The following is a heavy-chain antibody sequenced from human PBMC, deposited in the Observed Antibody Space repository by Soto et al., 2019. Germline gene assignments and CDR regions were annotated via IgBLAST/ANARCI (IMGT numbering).Heavy chain of an antibody. D-gene: IGHD3-10*01. CDR1: GGSIDRSNYY. CDR3: ARHFVAVVIKGWGY. J-gene: IGHJ4*02. CDR2: TYYNGNA. V-gene: IGHV4-39*01. Sequence: SETLSLTCDVSGGSIDRSNYYWDWLRQPPGKGLEWIGTTYYNGNAYYNPSLRSRVSMSVDTSKNQFSLKLISVTAADTAVYYCARHFVAVVIKGWGYWGQGKLVTVSS.